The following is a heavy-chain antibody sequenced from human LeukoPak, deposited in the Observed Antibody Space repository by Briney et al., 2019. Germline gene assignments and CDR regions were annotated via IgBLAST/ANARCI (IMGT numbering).Heavy chain of an antibody. CDR2: IIPIFGTA. Sequence: SVKISCKASGGTFNSYAISWVRQAPGQGLEWMGGIIPIFGTANYAQKFQGRVTITADKSTSTAYMELYSLRSEDTAVYYCARAIRGSKIASRYYYYYMDVWGKGTTVTVSS. D-gene: IGHD3-10*01. CDR1: GGTFNSYA. V-gene: IGHV1-69*06. J-gene: IGHJ6*03. CDR3: ARAIRGSKIASRYYYYYMDV.